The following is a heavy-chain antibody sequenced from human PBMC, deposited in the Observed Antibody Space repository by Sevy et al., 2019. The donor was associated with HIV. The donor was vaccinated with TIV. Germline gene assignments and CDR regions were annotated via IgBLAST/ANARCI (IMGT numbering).Heavy chain of an antibody. CDR1: GFIFGDLY. D-gene: IGHD6-19*01. J-gene: IGHJ2*01. CDR3: AAVAADRGYFNI. Sequence: GGSLRLSCAASGFIFGDLYMDWVRQAPGKGLKWIGRIRNKAKSSTTEYAASVKGRFTNTRDDSKNSLYLQMNSLKTEDTARYYCAAVAADRGYFNIWGRGTLVTVSS. CDR2: IRNKAKSSTT. V-gene: IGHV3-72*01.